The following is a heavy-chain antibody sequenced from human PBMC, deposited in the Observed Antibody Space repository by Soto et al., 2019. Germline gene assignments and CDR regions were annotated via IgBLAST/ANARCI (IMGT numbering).Heavy chain of an antibody. J-gene: IGHJ4*01. D-gene: IGHD3-10*01. Sequence: RVSCAASGCTCVNYGVRWVRQDPGKGLEWVAVISYDGSNKYYADSVKGRFTISIDPSKNQFSLTLNSVTAADTAVYYCARTPFDYYGLGTHLSYLDFWDHGALVTVSS. CDR1: GCTCVNYG. CDR2: ISYDGSNK. V-gene: IGHV3-30*03. CDR3: ARTPFDYYGLGTHLSYLDF.